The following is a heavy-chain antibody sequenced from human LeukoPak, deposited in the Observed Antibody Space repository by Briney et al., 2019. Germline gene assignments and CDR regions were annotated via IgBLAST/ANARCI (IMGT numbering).Heavy chain of an antibody. D-gene: IGHD6-13*01. J-gene: IGHJ3*02. V-gene: IGHV1-2*02. CDR2: INPNSGGT. Sequence: ASVKVSCKASGYTFTGYYMHWVRQAPGQGLEWMGWINPNSGGTNYAQKFQGRVTMTRDTSISTAYMELSRLRSDDTAVYYCARGVYSSSWYSGLVDAFDIWGQGTMVTVSS. CDR1: GYTFTGYY. CDR3: ARGVYSSSWYSGLVDAFDI.